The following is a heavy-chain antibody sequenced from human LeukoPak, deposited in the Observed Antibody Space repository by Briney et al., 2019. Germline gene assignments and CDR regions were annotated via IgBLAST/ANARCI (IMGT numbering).Heavy chain of an antibody. V-gene: IGHV3-20*01. Sequence: GGSLRLSCTASGFTFDDYGMSWVRQAPGKGLEWVSGINWNGGSTGYADSVKGRFTISRDNAKNSLYLQMDSLRAEDTALYHCARWCSYYGSGRTCFGMDVWGQGTTVTVSS. CDR2: INWNGGST. CDR1: GFTFDDYG. D-gene: IGHD3-10*01. J-gene: IGHJ6*02. CDR3: ARWCSYYGSGRTCFGMDV.